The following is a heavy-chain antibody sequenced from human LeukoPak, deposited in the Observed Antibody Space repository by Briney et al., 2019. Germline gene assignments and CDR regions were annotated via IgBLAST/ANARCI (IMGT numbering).Heavy chain of an antibody. CDR2: ISSSSSYI. CDR1: GFTFSSYS. J-gene: IGHJ4*02. D-gene: IGHD2-2*01. Sequence: GGSLRLSCAASGFTFSSYSMNWVRQAPGKGLEWVSSISSSSSYIYYADSVKDRFTISRDNAKNSLYLQMNSLRAEDTAVYYCARDCSSTSCPFDYWGQGTLVTVSS. V-gene: IGHV3-21*01. CDR3: ARDCSSTSCPFDY.